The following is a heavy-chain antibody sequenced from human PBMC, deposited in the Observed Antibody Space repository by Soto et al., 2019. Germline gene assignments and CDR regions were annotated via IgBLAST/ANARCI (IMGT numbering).Heavy chain of an antibody. V-gene: IGHV3-23*01. J-gene: IGHJ4*02. CDR2: ITDSGGTT. CDR3: ATLFTNTWSGSDY. Sequence: GGSLRLSCAASGFTFSNYAMNWVRQAPGKGLEWVSGITDSGGTTYFADSVQGRFTISRDNSESTLYLQMNSLRAEDTAVYYCATLFTNTWSGSDYWGQGTLVTVSS. CDR1: GFTFSNYA. D-gene: IGHD1-26*01.